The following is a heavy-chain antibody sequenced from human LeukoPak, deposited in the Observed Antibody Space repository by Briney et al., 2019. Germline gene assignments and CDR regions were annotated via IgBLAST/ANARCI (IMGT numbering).Heavy chain of an antibody. V-gene: IGHV1-2*02. Sequence: ASVKVSCKASGYTFTCYYMHWVRQAPGQGLEWMGWINPNSGGTNYAQKFQGRVTMTRDTSISTAYMELSRLRSDDTAVYYCARDLIPAEYYYDSSGSAAFDYWGQGTLVTVSS. CDR1: GYTFTCYY. J-gene: IGHJ4*02. D-gene: IGHD3-22*01. CDR2: INPNSGGT. CDR3: ARDLIPAEYYYDSSGSAAFDY.